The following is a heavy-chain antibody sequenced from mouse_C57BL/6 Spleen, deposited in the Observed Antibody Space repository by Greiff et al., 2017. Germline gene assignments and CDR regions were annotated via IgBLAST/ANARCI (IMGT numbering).Heavy chain of an antibody. CDR2: IDPNSGGT. CDR1: GYTFTSYW. Sequence: VQLQQSGAELVKPGASVKLSCKASGYTFTSYWMHWVKQRPGRGLEWIGRIDPNSGGTKYNEKFKSKATLTVDKPSSTAYMQLSSLTSEDSAVYYCARGGTMIRGLYYAMDYWGQGTSVTVSS. D-gene: IGHD2-4*01. CDR3: ARGGTMIRGLYYAMDY. J-gene: IGHJ4*01. V-gene: IGHV1-72*01.